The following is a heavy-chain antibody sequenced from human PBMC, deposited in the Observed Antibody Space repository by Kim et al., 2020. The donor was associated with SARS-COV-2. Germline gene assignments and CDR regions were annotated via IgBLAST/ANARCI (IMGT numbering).Heavy chain of an antibody. CDR1: GGSIRKNLYY. CDR3: AGHSTDSLFDN. V-gene: IGHV4-39*07. D-gene: IGHD2-2*01. Sequence: SETLSLTCIVSGGSIRKNLYYWGWIRQSPGKGLEWIGTIYSNGATYSNPSLKSRVTLSIDTANNQFSLRLSSVNTADTAIYYCAGHSTDSLFDNWGQGT. J-gene: IGHJ4*02. CDR2: IYSNGAT.